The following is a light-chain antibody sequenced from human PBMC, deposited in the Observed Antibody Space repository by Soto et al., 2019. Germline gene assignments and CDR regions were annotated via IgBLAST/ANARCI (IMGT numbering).Light chain of an antibody. V-gene: IGKV3D-15*01. CDR3: QQYGSSGT. J-gene: IGKJ1*01. CDR2: GAS. Sequence: EIVMTQSPATLSVSPGERATLSCRASLSLSTHLAWYHQKPGQAPRLLIYGASTRATGIPARFSGSGSGTDFTLTISRLEPEDFAVYYCQQYGSSGTFGQGTKVDIK. CDR1: LSLSTH.